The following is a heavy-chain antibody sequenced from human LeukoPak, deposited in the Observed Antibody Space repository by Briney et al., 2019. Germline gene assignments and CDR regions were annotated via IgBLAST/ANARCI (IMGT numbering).Heavy chain of an antibody. D-gene: IGHD4-17*01. J-gene: IGHJ3*02. CDR1: GYSFTSYW. Sequence: GESLKISCKGSGYSFTSYWIGWVRQMPGKGLEWMGIIYPGDSDTRYSPSFQGQVTISADKSISTAYLQWSSLRASDTAMYYCARLAVTTFGAFDIWGQGTMVTVSS. CDR2: IYPGDSDT. CDR3: ARLAVTTFGAFDI. V-gene: IGHV5-51*01.